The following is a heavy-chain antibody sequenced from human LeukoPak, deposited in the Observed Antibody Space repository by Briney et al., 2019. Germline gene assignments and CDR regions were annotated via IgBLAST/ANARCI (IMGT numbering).Heavy chain of an antibody. CDR2: INPNSGGT. CDR3: ARIRDGYNDAYDI. D-gene: IGHD5-24*01. J-gene: IGHJ3*02. V-gene: IGHV1-2*02. CDR1: GYTFTGYY. Sequence: ASVKVSCKASGYTFTGYYMHWVRQAPGQGLEWMGWINPNSGGTNYAQKFQGRVTMTRDTSISTAYMELSSLRSEDTAIYYCARIRDGYNDAYDIWGQGTVVTVSS.